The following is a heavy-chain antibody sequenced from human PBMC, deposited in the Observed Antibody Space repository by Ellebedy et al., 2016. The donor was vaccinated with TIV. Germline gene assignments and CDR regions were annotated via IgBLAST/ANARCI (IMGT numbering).Heavy chain of an antibody. CDR2: IYSGDTT. J-gene: IGHJ3*02. D-gene: IGHD5-18*01. CDR3: ARDPMWIQLWLEYPGNAFDI. Sequence: GGSLRLSCAASGFTVSGNYISWVRQAPGKGLEWVSFIYSGDTTYYADSVKGRFTISRDNSKNTLYLQMNSLRAEDTAVYYCARDPMWIQLWLEYPGNAFDIWGQGTMVTVSS. CDR1: GFTVSGNY. V-gene: IGHV3-53*01.